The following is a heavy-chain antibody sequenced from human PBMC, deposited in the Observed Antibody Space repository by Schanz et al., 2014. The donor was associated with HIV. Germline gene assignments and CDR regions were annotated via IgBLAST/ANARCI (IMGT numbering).Heavy chain of an antibody. D-gene: IGHD3-9*01. CDR3: ARGPQGEYYDFLTGYHFSSYFDY. Sequence: QVQLQQWGAGLLNSSETPSLTCAVYGGSLSGYDWNWIRQPPGKGLEWIGEINHSGSTNYNPSLKSRVTFSVDTSKRQFSRKLSSVTAADTAVYYCARGPQGEYYDFLTGYHFSSYFDYWGQGTLVTVSS. V-gene: IGHV4-34*01. CDR1: GGSLSGYD. J-gene: IGHJ4*02. CDR2: INHSGST.